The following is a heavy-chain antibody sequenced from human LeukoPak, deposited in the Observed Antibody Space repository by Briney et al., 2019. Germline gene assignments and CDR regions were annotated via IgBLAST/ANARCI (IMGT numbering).Heavy chain of an antibody. CDR3: AKAPFSSQFNYFDY. CDR1: GFTFSSYG. J-gene: IGHJ4*02. D-gene: IGHD5-24*01. CDR2: IWYDGSNK. Sequence: PGGSLRLSCAASGFTFSSYGMHWVRQAPGKGLEWVAVIWYDGSNKYYADSVKGRFTISRDNSKNTLYLQVNSLRAEDTAVYYCAKAPFSSQFNYFDYWGQGTLVTVSS. V-gene: IGHV3-33*06.